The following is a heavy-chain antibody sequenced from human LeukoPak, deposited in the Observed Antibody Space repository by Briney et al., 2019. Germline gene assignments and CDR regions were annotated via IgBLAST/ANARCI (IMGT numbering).Heavy chain of an antibody. CDR2: VNAYTGKT. V-gene: IGHV1-8*01. Sequence: SVKVSCKASGYRSISSDTNWVRQTPGQGLEWMGRVNAYTGKTTYAQKFQGRVTLTRSTSLTAAYMELTSRASDDTAVSFCAGGETPASPLDFWGQGILVTVYS. CDR1: GYRSISSD. J-gene: IGHJ4*02. CDR3: AGGETPASPLDF.